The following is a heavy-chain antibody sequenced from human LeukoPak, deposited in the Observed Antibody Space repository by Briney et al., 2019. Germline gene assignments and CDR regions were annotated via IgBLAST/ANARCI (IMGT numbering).Heavy chain of an antibody. J-gene: IGHJ4*02. D-gene: IGHD3-22*01. CDR1: GFTFSSYA. CDR3: AKGGVIDYYDSSGHLDY. CDR2: ISGSGGST. V-gene: IGHV3-23*01. Sequence: GGSLRLSCAASGFTFSSYAMSWVRQAPGKGLEWVSAISGSGGSTYYADSVKGRFIISRDNSKNTLYLQMNSLRAEDTAVYYCAKGGVIDYYDSSGHLDYWGQGTLVTVSS.